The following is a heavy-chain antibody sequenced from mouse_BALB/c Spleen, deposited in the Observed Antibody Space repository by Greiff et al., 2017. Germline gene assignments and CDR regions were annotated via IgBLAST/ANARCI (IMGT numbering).Heavy chain of an antibody. CDR2: ISDGGSYT. Sequence: EVKLMESGGGLVKPGGSLKLSCAASGFTSSDYYMYWVRQTPEKRLEWVATISDGGSYTYYPDSVKGRFTISRDNAKNNLYLQMSSLKSEDTAMYYCARDRGIRAMDYWGQGTSVTVSS. CDR1: GFTSSDYY. V-gene: IGHV5-4*02. D-gene: IGHD4-1*01. CDR3: ARDRGIRAMDY. J-gene: IGHJ4*01.